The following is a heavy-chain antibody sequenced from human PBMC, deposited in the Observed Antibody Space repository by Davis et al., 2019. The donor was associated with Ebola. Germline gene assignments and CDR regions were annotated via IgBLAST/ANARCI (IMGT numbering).Heavy chain of an antibody. V-gene: IGHV4-34*01. CDR1: GFTFSSYA. Sequence: ESLKISCAASGFTFSSYAMSWVRQAPGKGLEWIGEINHSGSTNYNPSLKSRVTISVDTSKNQFSLKLSSVTAADTAVYYCARGRDLPRRLHYYYYYMDVWGKGTTVTVSS. CDR3: ARGRDLPRRLHYYYYYMDV. J-gene: IGHJ6*03. CDR2: INHSGST. D-gene: IGHD3-16*01.